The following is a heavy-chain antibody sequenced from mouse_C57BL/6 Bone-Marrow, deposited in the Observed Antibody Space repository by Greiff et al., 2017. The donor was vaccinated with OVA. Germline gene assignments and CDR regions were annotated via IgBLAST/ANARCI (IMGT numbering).Heavy chain of an antibody. J-gene: IGHJ1*03. CDR3: ARGELGRRDWYFDV. Sequence: QVQLQQPGAELVRPGSSVKLSCKASGYTFTSYWMHWVKQRPIQGLEWIGNIDPSDSETHYNQKFKDKATLTVDKSSSTAYMQLSSLTSEDSAVYDCARGELGRRDWYFDVWGTGTTVTVSS. CDR1: GYTFTSYW. D-gene: IGHD4-1*01. CDR2: IDPSDSET. V-gene: IGHV1-52*01.